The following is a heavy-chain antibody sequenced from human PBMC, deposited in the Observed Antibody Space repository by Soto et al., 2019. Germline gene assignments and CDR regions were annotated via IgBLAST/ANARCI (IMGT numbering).Heavy chain of an antibody. Sequence: GESLKISCKGSGYTFTDYWIGWVRQLPGKGLEWMGILFPGDSDTKYSPSFQGHVTISVDKSITTAYLLFTSLKASDTAIYFCARLPNLYSPYFDFWGQGTLVTVSS. J-gene: IGHJ4*02. V-gene: IGHV5-51*01. D-gene: IGHD1-26*01. CDR2: LFPGDSDT. CDR3: ARLPNLYSPYFDF. CDR1: GYTFTDYW.